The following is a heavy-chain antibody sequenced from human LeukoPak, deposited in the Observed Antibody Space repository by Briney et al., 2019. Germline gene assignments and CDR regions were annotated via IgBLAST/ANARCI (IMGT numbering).Heavy chain of an antibody. V-gene: IGHV4-4*02. D-gene: IGHD7-27*01. Sequence: SETLSLTCAVSAGSITSSNWWSWVRQPPGKDLEWIGEIYHSGSTNYNPSLKSRVTISVDKSKNQFSLKLSSVTAAGTAVYYCARETGDEEGFPGDAFDIWGQGTMVTVSS. CDR1: AGSITSSNW. CDR2: IYHSGST. CDR3: ARETGDEEGFPGDAFDI. J-gene: IGHJ3*02.